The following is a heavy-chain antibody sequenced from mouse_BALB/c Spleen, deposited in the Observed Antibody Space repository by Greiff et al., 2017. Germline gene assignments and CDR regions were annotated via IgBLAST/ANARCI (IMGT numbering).Heavy chain of an antibody. CDR1: GYTFTSYW. V-gene: IGHV1-87*01. CDR2: IYPGDGDT. Sequence: QVQLKQSGAELARPGASVKLSCKASGYTFTSYWMQWVKQRPGQGLEWIGAIYPGDGDTRYTQKFKGKATLTADKSSSTAYMQLSSLASEDSAVYYCARGSWDDYWGQGTTLTVSS. CDR3: ARGSWDDY. D-gene: IGHD4-1*01. J-gene: IGHJ2*01.